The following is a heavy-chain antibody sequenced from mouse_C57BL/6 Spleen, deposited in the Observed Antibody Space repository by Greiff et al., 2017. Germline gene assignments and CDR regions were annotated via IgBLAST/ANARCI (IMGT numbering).Heavy chain of an antibody. Sequence: EVQLQQSGPELVKPGASVKMSCKASGYTFTDYNMHWVKQSHGKSLEWIGYINPNNGGTSYNQKFKGKATLTVNKSSSTAYMELRSLTSEDSAVYYCASPYYYGSSFHAMDYWGQGTSVTVSS. CDR3: ASPYYYGSSFHAMDY. D-gene: IGHD1-1*01. J-gene: IGHJ4*01. CDR1: GYTFTDYN. CDR2: INPNNGGT. V-gene: IGHV1-22*01.